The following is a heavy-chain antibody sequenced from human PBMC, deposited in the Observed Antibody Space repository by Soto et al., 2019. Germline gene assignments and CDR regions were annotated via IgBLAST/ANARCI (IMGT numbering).Heavy chain of an antibody. CDR3: ARQLRFLEWLSPGAYYFDY. J-gene: IGHJ4*02. CDR1: GGSISSSSYY. Sequence: ETLSLTCTVSGGSISSSSYYWGWIRQPPGKGLEWIGSIYYSGSTYYNPSLKSRVTISVDTSKNQFSLKLSSVTAADTAVYYCARQLRFLEWLSPGAYYFDYWGQGTLVTVSS. D-gene: IGHD3-3*01. V-gene: IGHV4-39*01. CDR2: IYYSGST.